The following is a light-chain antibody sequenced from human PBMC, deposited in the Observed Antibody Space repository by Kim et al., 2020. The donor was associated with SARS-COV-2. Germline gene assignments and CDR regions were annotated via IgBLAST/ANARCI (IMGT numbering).Light chain of an antibody. J-gene: IGKJ2*01. V-gene: IGKV1-17*03. CDR2: AAS. CDR3: LQHHSSPNT. CDR1: QGLSSY. Sequence: SASGGDRVTFTWRARQGLSSYLAWFQQRPGKVPKRLIYAASSVQSGLPSRFSGSGAGTEFTLTINSVEPEDFATFYCLQHHSSPNTFGQETKLE.